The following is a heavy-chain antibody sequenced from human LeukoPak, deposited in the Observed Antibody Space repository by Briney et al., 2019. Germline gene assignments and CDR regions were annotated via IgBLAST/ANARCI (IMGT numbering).Heavy chain of an antibody. Sequence: GGSLRLSCAASGFTFSSYSMNWVRQAPGKGLEWVSVIYSGGSTYYADSVKGRFTISRDNSKNTLYLQMNSLRAEDTAVYYCARTILVGATFYFDYWGQGTLVTVSS. D-gene: IGHD1-26*01. J-gene: IGHJ4*02. CDR3: ARTILVGATFYFDY. CDR1: GFTFSSYS. V-gene: IGHV3-53*01. CDR2: IYSGGST.